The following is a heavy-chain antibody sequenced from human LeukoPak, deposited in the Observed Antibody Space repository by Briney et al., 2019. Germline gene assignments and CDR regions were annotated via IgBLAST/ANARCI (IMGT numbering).Heavy chain of an antibody. CDR3: AKDRETSASGTFDY. V-gene: IGHV3-30*18. D-gene: IGHD6-13*01. CDR2: ISDDGRHK. CDR1: GFTFNNYG. J-gene: IGHJ4*02. Sequence: GGSLRLSCAASGFTFNNYGIHYVRQAPGKGLEWVAVISDDGRHKNYADSVKGRFTISRDNSNNTLYLQMNSLRVEDTGVYYCAKDRETSASGTFDYWGQGTLVTVSS.